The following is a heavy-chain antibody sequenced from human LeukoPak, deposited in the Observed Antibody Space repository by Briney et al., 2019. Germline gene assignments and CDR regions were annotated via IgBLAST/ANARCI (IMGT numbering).Heavy chain of an antibody. CDR3: ARGSGYSYSFTGRERTKSRLDY. J-gene: IGHJ4*02. CDR2: ISFDGSNK. CDR1: GFTFSNYG. V-gene: IGHV3-30*03. Sequence: GGSLRLSCAASGFTFSNYGMHWVRQAPGKGLEWVAVISFDGSNKYYADSVKGRLTISRDSSKNTMYLQMNGLRAADTAVYYCARGSGYSYSFTGRERTKSRLDYWGQGTLVTVSS. D-gene: IGHD5-18*01.